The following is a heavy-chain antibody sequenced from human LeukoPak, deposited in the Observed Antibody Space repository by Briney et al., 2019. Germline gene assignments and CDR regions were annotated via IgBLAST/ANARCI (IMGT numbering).Heavy chain of an antibody. CDR3: AREAGDCGDYEGSFDY. CDR2: IIPILGIA. CDR1: VGTFSSYA. Sequence: GASVKVSCKASVGTFSSYAISWVRQAPGQGLEGMGRIIPILGIANYAQKFQGRVTITADKSTSTAYMELSSLRSEDTAVYYCAREAGDCGDYEGSFDYWGQGTLVTVSS. V-gene: IGHV1-69*04. D-gene: IGHD4-17*01. J-gene: IGHJ4*02.